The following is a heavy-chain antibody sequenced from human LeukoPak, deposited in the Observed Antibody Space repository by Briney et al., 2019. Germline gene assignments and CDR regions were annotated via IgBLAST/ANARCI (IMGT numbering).Heavy chain of an antibody. V-gene: IGHV3-15*01. CDR2: IKSKTDGGTT. J-gene: IGHJ4*02. Sequence: GGSLRLSCAASGFTFSNAWMSWVRQAPGKGLEWVGRIKSKTDGGTTDYAAPVKGRFTISRDNSKNTLFLQMNNLRTEDTAVYYCARDKEWAIDYWGQGTLVTVSS. CDR3: ARDKEWAIDY. D-gene: IGHD2-8*01. CDR1: GFTFSNAW.